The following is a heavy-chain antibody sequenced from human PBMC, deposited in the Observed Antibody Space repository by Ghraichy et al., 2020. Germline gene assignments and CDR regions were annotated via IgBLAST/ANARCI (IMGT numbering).Heavy chain of an antibody. J-gene: IGHJ5*02. CDR2: IYYSGST. CDR3: ARLMSSSSYTHWFDP. CDR1: GGSISNNY. Sequence: SETLSLTCSVSGGSISNNYWSWIRQPPGKGLEWIGYIYYSGSTNYNPSPKSRVTMSVDTSKNQFSLELSSVTAADTAMYYCARLMSSSSYTHWFDPWGQGTLVTVSS. V-gene: IGHV4-59*01. D-gene: IGHD6-6*01.